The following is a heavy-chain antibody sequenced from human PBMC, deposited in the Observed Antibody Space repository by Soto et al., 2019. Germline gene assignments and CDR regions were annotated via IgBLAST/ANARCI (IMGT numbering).Heavy chain of an antibody. J-gene: IGHJ4*02. D-gene: IGHD1-26*01. V-gene: IGHV1-8*01. Sequence: QAQLVQSWAEVKKPGASVKVSCKASGYTFTGYDINWVRQATGQGLEWMGWMNPNSGNTGYAQNFQGRVTMTRDNSITTAYMELTSLRDDDSAVYYCAGEKVGTTGIDFWGQGTLVIVSS. CDR2: MNPNSGNT. CDR1: GYTFTGYD. CDR3: AGEKVGTTGIDF.